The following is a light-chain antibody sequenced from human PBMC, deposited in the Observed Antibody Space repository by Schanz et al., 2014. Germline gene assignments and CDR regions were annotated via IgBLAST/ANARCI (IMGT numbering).Light chain of an antibody. CDR1: SSDVGNYGL. CDR3: TSYTGSGTLWV. Sequence: QSVLTQPASVSGSPGQSITISCTGTSSDVGNYGLVSWYQLHPGKAPKLLIYDVTKRPSGVPDRFSGSKSVNTASLTISGXXXEDEADYYCTSYTGSGTLWVFGGGTKLTVL. J-gene: IGLJ3*02. CDR2: DVT. V-gene: IGLV2-14*02.